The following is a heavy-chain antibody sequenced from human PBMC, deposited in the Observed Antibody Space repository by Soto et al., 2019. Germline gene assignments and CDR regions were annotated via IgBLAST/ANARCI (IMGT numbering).Heavy chain of an antibody. CDR1: GGSISSYY. D-gene: IGHD3-16*01. CDR2: IYYSGST. CDR3: AREWGDHYYYYGMDV. V-gene: IGHV4-59*01. Sequence: SETLSLTCTVSGGSISSYYWSWIRQPPGKGLEWIGYIYYSGSTNYNPSLKSRVTISVDTSKNQFSLKLSSVTAADTAVYYCAREWGDHYYYYGMDVWGQGTTVTVSS. J-gene: IGHJ6*02.